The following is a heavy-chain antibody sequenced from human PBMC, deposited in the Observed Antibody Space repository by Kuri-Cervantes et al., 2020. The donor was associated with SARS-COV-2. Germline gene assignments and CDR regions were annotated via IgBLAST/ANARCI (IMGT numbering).Heavy chain of an antibody. CDR3: ARVHDSSGYYDY. CDR1: DGSISSSSYY. J-gene: IGHJ4*02. Sequence: SETLSLTCSVSDGSISSSSYYWGWIRQPPGKGLEWIGSIYYSGSTYYNPSLKSRVTISVDTSKNQFSLKLSSVTAADTAVYYCARVHDSSGYYDYWGQGTLVTVSS. V-gene: IGHV4-39*01. CDR2: IYYSGST. D-gene: IGHD3-22*01.